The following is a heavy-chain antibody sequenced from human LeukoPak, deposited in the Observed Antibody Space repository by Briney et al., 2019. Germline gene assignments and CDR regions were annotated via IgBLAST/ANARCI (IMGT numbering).Heavy chain of an antibody. D-gene: IGHD1/OR15-1a*01. CDR1: GFTFSNAW. Sequence: PGGSLRPSCAASGFTFSNAWMNWVRQAPGKGLVWVSRIDSDGSGTSYADSVKGRFTISRDDVKNMLYLQMNSLRVEDTGLYYCSTVEHFWGQGTLVTVSS. J-gene: IGHJ4*02. CDR3: STVEHF. V-gene: IGHV3-74*01. CDR2: IDSDGSGT.